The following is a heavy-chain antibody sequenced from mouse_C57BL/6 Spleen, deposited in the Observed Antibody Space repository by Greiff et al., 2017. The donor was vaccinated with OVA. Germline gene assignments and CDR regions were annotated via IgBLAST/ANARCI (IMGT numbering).Heavy chain of an antibody. CDR2: IDPSDSYT. J-gene: IGHJ4*01. CDR3: ARWLPDYYAMDY. CDR1: GYTFTSYW. Sequence: QVQLQQSGAELVMPGASVKLSCKASGYTFTSYWMHWVKQRPGQGLEWIGEIDPSDSYTNYNQKFKGKSTLTVDKSSSTAYMQLSSLTSEDSAVDDCARWLPDYYAMDYGGQGTSVTVSS. V-gene: IGHV1-69*01. D-gene: IGHD2-2*01.